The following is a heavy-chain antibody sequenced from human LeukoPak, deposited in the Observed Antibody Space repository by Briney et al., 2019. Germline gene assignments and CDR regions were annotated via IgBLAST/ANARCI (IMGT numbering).Heavy chain of an antibody. D-gene: IGHD3-10*01. CDR1: GGSINNYY. J-gene: IGHJ4*02. V-gene: IGHV4-59*12. CDR2: IYYSGSN. Sequence: PSETLSLTCTVSGGSINNYYWGWIRQPPGKGLEWIGHIYYSGSNKNNPSLKSRVTMTVDTSKNQFSLKLTSVTAADTAMYFCARFGSYFEYRGQGILVTVSS. CDR3: ARFGSYFEY.